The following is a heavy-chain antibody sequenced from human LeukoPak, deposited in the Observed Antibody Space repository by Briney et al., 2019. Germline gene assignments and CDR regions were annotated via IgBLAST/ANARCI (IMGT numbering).Heavy chain of an antibody. V-gene: IGHV3-48*02. Sequence: GGSLRLSCAASGFTFSSYSMNWVRQAPGKGREWVSYISSSSSTIYYADSVKGRFTISRDNAKNSLYLQMNSLRDEDTAVYYCATLYGDSNWFDPWGQGTLVTVSS. CDR2: ISSSSSTI. CDR3: ATLYGDSNWFDP. D-gene: IGHD4-17*01. CDR1: GFTFSSYS. J-gene: IGHJ5*02.